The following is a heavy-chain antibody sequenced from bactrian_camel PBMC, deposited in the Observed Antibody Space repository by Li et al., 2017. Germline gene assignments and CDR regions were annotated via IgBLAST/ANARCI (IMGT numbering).Heavy chain of an antibody. Sequence: VQLVESGGGSVQAGGSLRLSCALSGTAYRQYCMGWFRQAPGKEPEAVATSDSSDSTDTANYRDSVKGRFTISRGNADNTLYLQMNSLKPDDSAMYYCAVRLSSVCYNRAETFEYWGQGTQVTVS. V-gene: IGHV3-2*01. J-gene: IGHJ4*01. CDR3: AVRLSSVCYNRAETFEY. CDR1: GTAYRQYC. CDR2: SDSSDSTDTA. D-gene: IGHD2*01.